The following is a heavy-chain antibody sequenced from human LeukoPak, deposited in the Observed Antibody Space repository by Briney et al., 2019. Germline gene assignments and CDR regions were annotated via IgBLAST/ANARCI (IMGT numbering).Heavy chain of an antibody. D-gene: IGHD3-22*01. J-gene: IGHJ3*02. CDR1: GGSFSGYY. CDR3: ARAAGYYDSSGYYGDAFDI. Sequence: SETLSLTCAVYGGSFSGYYWSWIRQPPGKGLEWIGEINHSGSTNYNPSLKSRVTISVDTSKNQFSLKLSSVTAADTAVYYCARAAGYYDSSGYYGDAFDIWGQGTMVTVSS. V-gene: IGHV4-34*01. CDR2: INHSGST.